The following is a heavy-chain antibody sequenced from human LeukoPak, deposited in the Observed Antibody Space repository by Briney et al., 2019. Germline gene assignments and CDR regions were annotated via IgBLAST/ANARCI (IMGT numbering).Heavy chain of an antibody. Sequence: GASVKVSCKASGYTFTSYDINWVRQATGQGLEWMGWMNPNSGNTGYAQKFQGRVTMTRNTSISTAYMELSSLRSEDTAVYYCARAPNLRWGSGRDYYYYYYMDVWGKGTTVTISS. V-gene: IGHV1-8*01. CDR2: MNPNSGNT. CDR3: ARAPNLRWGSGRDYYYYYYMDV. CDR1: GYTFTSYD. D-gene: IGHD3-10*01. J-gene: IGHJ6*03.